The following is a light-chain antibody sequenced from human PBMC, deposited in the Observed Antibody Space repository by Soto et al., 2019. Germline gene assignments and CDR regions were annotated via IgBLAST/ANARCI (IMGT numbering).Light chain of an antibody. Sequence: EIVLTQSPGTLSLSPGERDTLACRASHSVSSSYFAWYQQKPGQAPRLLIYGASNRATGITDRFSGSGSGTDFTLTISRLEPEDFAVYYCQQYGSSPPITFGQGTRLEIK. CDR3: QQYGSSPPIT. J-gene: IGKJ5*01. V-gene: IGKV3-20*01. CDR1: HSVSSSY. CDR2: GAS.